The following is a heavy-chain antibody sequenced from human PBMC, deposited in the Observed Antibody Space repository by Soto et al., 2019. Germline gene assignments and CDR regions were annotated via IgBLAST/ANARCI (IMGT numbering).Heavy chain of an antibody. CDR1: GGSVSGHY. D-gene: IGHD6-13*01. Sequence: QVQLQESGPGLVKPSETLSLTCSVSGGSVSGHYWTWIRQPPGKTLEWIGYIYYDGSTYYNPSLKSRVTILVATSKNQFSLQLTSVTAADTAVYYCARLPPGIAAAGLFDYWGQGTLVTVSS. CDR2: IYYDGST. J-gene: IGHJ4*02. CDR3: ARLPPGIAAAGLFDY. V-gene: IGHV4-59*08.